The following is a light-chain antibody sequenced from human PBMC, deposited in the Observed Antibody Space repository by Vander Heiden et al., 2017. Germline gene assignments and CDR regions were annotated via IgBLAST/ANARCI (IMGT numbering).Light chain of an antibody. V-gene: IGKV1-39*01. CDR2: DTS. CDR1: QSISTF. J-gene: IGKJ2*03. CDR3: QQGYSTPHS. Sequence: DIQMTQSPSSLSASVGDRVTITCRASQSISTFLNWYQQKPGQAPKVLLYDTSNLQSGVPSRFSGSGSGTDFTLTISSLQPEDFATYHCQQGYSTPHSFGQGTKLEIK.